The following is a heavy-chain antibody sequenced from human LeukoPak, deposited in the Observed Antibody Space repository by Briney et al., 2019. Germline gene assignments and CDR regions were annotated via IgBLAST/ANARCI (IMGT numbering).Heavy chain of an antibody. V-gene: IGHV3-74*01. Sequence: GGSLRLSCAASGFTFSTYWMHWVRQAPGKGLVWVSHINSDGSSTNYADSVKGRFAISRDNAKNTLYLQINSLRAEDTAVYYCARGTVVTLAHLYWGQGTLVTVSS. J-gene: IGHJ4*02. CDR2: INSDGSST. CDR3: ARGTVVTLAHLY. CDR1: GFTFSTYW. D-gene: IGHD4-23*01.